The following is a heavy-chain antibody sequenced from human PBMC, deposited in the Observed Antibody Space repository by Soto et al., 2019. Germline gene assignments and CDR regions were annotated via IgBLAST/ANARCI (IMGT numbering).Heavy chain of an antibody. V-gene: IGHV3-23*01. Sequence: GGSLRLSCAASGFTFSTYAMSWVRQAPGKGLEWVSAISRDGYDIYYAESVKGRFTISGDNSKHMLFLQRNSLRTEDTAVYYCAHPRGYGVFDAYDIWGQGAMVTVSS. CDR3: AHPRGYGVFDAYDI. J-gene: IGHJ3*02. CDR1: GFTFSTYA. D-gene: IGHD4-17*01. CDR2: ISRDGYDI.